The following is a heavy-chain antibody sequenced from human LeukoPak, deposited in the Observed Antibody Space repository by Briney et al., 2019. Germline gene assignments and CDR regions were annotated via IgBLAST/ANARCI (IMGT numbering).Heavy chain of an antibody. Sequence: PSETLSLTCTVSGGYISTNSYYWGWVRQPPGQGLEWIGSMYYSGTTYYNPSLKSRVTISVDTSKNQFSLKLSSLTAADTAVYYCAVTATPGHYFDYWGQGSLVTVSS. J-gene: IGHJ4*02. D-gene: IGHD2-15*01. V-gene: IGHV4-39*01. CDR3: AVTATPGHYFDY. CDR1: GGYISTNSYY. CDR2: MYYSGTT.